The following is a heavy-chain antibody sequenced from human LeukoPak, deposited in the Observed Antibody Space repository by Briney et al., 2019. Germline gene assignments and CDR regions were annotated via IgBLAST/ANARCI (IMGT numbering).Heavy chain of an antibody. CDR1: GFTSSSYS. V-gene: IGHV3-21*01. CDR2: ISSSSSYI. D-gene: IGHD3-3*01. Sequence: GGSLRLSCAASGFTSSSYSMNWVRQAPGKGLEWVSSISSSSSYIYYADSVKGRFTISRDNAKNSLYLQMNSLRAEDTAVYYCARDLGITIFGVVRYYMDVWGKGTTVTVSS. CDR3: ARDLGITIFGVVRYYMDV. J-gene: IGHJ6*03.